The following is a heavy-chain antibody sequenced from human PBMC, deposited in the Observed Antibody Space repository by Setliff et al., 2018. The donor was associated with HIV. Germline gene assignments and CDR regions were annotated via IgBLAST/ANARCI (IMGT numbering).Heavy chain of an antibody. V-gene: IGHV1-8*03. J-gene: IGHJ5*02. CDR1: GYTFTSYD. Sequence: ASVKVSCKASGYTFTSYDINWVRQATGQGLEWMGWMNPNSGNTGYAQKFQGRVTITRNTSISTAYMELISLRSEDTAVYYCARGLRFLEWLSRDNWFDPWGQGTLVTVSS. CDR2: MNPNSGNT. CDR3: ARGLRFLEWLSRDNWFDP. D-gene: IGHD3-3*01.